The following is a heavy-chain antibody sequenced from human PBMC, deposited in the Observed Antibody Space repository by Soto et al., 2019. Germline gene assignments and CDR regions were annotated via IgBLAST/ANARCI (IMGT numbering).Heavy chain of an antibody. CDR3: AKDLATAGRYYYYGMDV. CDR1: GFSFSNYG. CDR2: ISPDGSNQ. J-gene: IGHJ6*02. Sequence: QVQVVESGGAGVQPGRSLRLSCPTSGFSFSNYGMHWARQAPGKGLEWVGIISPDGSNQYYSDFGKGRFTISRDNSKSTLYLQMSRLRVEDTAVYYCAKDLATAGRYYYYGMDVWGQGTTVTVSS. V-gene: IGHV3-30*18. D-gene: IGHD6-13*01.